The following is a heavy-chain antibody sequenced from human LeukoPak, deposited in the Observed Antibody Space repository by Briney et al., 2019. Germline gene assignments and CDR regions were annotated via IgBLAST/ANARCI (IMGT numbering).Heavy chain of an antibody. V-gene: IGHV3-21*01. CDR3: ARDMEKWELLIYFDY. Sequence: GGSLRLSCAASGFTFSSYSMNWVRQAPGKGLEWVSSISSSSSYIYYADSVKGRFTISRDNAKNSLYLQMNSLRAEDTAVYYCARDMEKWELLIYFDYWGQGTLVTVSS. CDR2: ISSSSSYI. D-gene: IGHD1-26*01. CDR1: GFTFSSYS. J-gene: IGHJ4*02.